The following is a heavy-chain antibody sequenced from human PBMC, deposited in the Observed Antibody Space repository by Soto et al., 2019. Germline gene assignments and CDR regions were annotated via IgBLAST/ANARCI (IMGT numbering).Heavy chain of an antibody. Sequence: SLRLSCAASGFTFSSYAMSWVRQAPGEGLEWVSAISGSGGSTYYADSVKGRFTISRDNSKNTLYLQMNSLRAEDTAVYYCAKVPYYDSSGYRDYWGQGTLVTVSS. CDR1: GFTFSSYA. CDR2: ISGSGGST. J-gene: IGHJ4*02. D-gene: IGHD3-22*01. V-gene: IGHV3-23*01. CDR3: AKVPYYDSSGYRDY.